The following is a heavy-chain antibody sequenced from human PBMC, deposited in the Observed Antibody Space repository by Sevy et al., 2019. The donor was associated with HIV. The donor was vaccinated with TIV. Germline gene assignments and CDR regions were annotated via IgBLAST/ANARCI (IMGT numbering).Heavy chain of an antibody. CDR2: ISSSGGST. V-gene: IGHV3-23*01. D-gene: IGHD5-18*01. CDR3: AKVWIQLWLPFGHYFDY. CDR1: GFTFSSYD. Sequence: GGSLRLSCAASGFTFSSYDMSWVRQAPGKGLEWVSAISSSGGSTYYADSVKGRFTISRDNSKNTLYLQMNSLRAEDTAVYYCAKVWIQLWLPFGHYFDYWGQGTLVTVSS. J-gene: IGHJ4*02.